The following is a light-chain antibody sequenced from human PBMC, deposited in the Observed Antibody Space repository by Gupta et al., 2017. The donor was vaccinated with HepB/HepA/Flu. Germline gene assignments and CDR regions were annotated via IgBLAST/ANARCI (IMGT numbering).Light chain of an antibody. CDR1: QNINNY. CDR2: ATS. J-gene: IGKJ2*01. CDR3: QQSSNNLTFT. V-gene: IGKV1-39*01. Sequence: DIQMTQSPSSLSASVGDRVTITCRASQNINNYLNWYQQKPGKAPKLLIYATSSLQSGVPSRFSGSGSGTDFTLTISILQPEDFATYYCQQSSNNLTFTFGQGTKVEIK.